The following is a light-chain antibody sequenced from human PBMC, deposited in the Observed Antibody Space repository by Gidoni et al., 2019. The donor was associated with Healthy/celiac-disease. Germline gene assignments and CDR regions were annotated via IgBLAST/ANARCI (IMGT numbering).Light chain of an antibody. J-gene: IGLJ2*01. CDR3: QSYDSSLSGSVV. V-gene: IGLV1-40*01. Sequence: QSVLTQPPPVSGAPGQRVTISCTGSSSNIGAGYDVHWYQQLPGTAPKLLIYGNSNRPSGVPDRFSGSKSGTPASLAITGLQAEDEADYYCQSYDSSLSGSVVFGGGTKLTVL. CDR1: SSNIGAGYD. CDR2: GNS.